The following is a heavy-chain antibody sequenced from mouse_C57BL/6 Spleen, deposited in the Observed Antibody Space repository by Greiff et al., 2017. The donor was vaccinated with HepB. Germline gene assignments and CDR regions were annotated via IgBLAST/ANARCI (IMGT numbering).Heavy chain of an antibody. J-gene: IGHJ2*01. CDR2: IYPGDGDT. V-gene: IGHV1-82*01. Sequence: VQLQQSGPELVKPGASVKISCKASGYAFSSSWMNWVKQRPGKGLEWIGRIYPGDGDTNYNGKFKGKATLTADKSSSTAYMQLSNLTSEDSAVYYCARYGAGFDYWGQGTTLTVSS. CDR1: GYAFSSSW. CDR3: ARYGAGFDY. D-gene: IGHD1-1*02.